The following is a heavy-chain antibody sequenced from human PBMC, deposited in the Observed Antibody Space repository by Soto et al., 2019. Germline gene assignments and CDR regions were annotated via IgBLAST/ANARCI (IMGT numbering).Heavy chain of an antibody. CDR1: GGSISSYY. J-gene: IGHJ4*02. V-gene: IGHV4-59*08. CDR3: ARRWGYTCDY. D-gene: IGHD5-12*01. Sequence: QVQLQESGPGLVKPSETLSLTCTVSGGSISSYYWSWIRQPPGKGLEWIGYIYYSGSTNYNPSLKSRVPISVATSKNQFSLKLSSVTAADPAVYYCARRWGYTCDYWGQGTLVTVSS. CDR2: IYYSGST.